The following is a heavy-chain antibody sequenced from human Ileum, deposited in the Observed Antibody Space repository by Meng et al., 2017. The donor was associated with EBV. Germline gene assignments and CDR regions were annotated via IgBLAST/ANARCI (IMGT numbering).Heavy chain of an antibody. CDR3: VRTLERGDY. J-gene: IGHJ4*02. CDR2: MNPKTGTA. Sequence: QVQVVQDGAEVKKPWVSVKVSCKASGYTFNNYDISWVRQATGQGLEWMGWMNPKTGTAHYAQKFQGRVSMTRDTSITTAYMELSSLTSEDTAVYYCVRTLERGDYWGQGTLVTVSS. D-gene: IGHD5-24*01. V-gene: IGHV1-8*01. CDR1: GYTFNNYD.